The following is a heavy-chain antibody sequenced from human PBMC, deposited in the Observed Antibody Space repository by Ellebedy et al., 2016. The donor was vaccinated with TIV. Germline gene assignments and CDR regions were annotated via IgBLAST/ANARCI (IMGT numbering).Heavy chain of an antibody. CDR2: IYWDNDK. CDR1: GFSVRNDKMS. Sequence: SGPTLVKPTETLTLTCTVSGFSVRNDKMSVSWIRQPPGKALQWLLLIYWDNDKRYSPSLKSRLTITKDTSKNQVVLTMTNMDPVDTATYYCAHLRPYYDSSGYYYWDEPFTNAFDIWGQGTMVTVSS. V-gene: IGHV2-5*02. D-gene: IGHD3-22*01. J-gene: IGHJ3*02. CDR3: AHLRPYYDSSGYYYWDEPFTNAFDI.